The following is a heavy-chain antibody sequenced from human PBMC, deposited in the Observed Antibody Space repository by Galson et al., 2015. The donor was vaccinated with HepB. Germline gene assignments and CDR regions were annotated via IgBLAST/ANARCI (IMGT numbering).Heavy chain of an antibody. CDR2: MSDTGVNT. D-gene: IGHD1-1*01. CDR1: GFIFRNYA. J-gene: IGHJ4*02. Sequence: SLRLSCAASGFIFRNYAMTWVRQAPGTGLEWVSGMSDTGVNTYYEDAVKDRFTLSSDNSKKMLYLHMSGLRVEDTATYFCVKGADSNDDRYDYWGQGTLVTVSS. CDR3: VKGADSNDDRYDY. V-gene: IGHV3-23*01.